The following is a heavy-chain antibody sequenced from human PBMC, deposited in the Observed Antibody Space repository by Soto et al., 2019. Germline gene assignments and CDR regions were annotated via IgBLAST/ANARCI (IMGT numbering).Heavy chain of an antibody. J-gene: IGHJ3*02. CDR2: IIPIFGTA. Sequence: QVQLVQSGAEVKKPGSSVKVSCKASGGTFSSYAISWVRQAPGQGLEWMGGIIPIFGTANYAQKVQGRVTITADESTSTAYMELSSLRSEDTAVYYCAREADCSGGSCYSGGAFDIWGQGTMVTVSS. CDR3: AREADCSGGSCYSGGAFDI. V-gene: IGHV1-69*01. CDR1: GGTFSSYA. D-gene: IGHD2-15*01.